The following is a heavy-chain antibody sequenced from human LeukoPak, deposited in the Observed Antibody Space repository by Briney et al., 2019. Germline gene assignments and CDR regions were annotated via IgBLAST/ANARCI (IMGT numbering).Heavy chain of an antibody. V-gene: IGHV5-51*01. J-gene: IGHJ4*02. D-gene: IGHD3-10*01. CDR1: GYSFTSYW. CDR3: AAKYYYGSGSFPTNFDY. Sequence: GESLKISCKGSGYSFTSYWIGWVRQMPGKGLERMGIIYPGDSDTRYSPSFQGQVTISADKSISTAYLQWSSLKASDTAMYYCAAKYYYGSGSFPTNFDYWGQGTLVTVSS. CDR2: IYPGDSDT.